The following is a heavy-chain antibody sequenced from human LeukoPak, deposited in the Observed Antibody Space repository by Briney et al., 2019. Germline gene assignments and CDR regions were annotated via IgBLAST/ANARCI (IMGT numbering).Heavy chain of an antibody. CDR1: GFTFSNAW. Sequence: GGSLRLSCATSGFTFSNAWMNWVRQAPGKGLEWVSVIYSGGSTYYADSVKGRFTISRDNSKNTLYLQMNSLRAEDTAVYYCAREPYGGNSGDYWGQGTLVTVSS. J-gene: IGHJ4*02. CDR2: IYSGGST. V-gene: IGHV3-53*01. CDR3: AREPYGGNSGDY. D-gene: IGHD4-23*01.